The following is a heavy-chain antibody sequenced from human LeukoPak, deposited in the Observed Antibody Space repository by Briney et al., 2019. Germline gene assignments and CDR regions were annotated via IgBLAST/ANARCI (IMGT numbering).Heavy chain of an antibody. V-gene: IGHV3-48*01. Sequence: SGGSLRLSCAASGFPLSSYSINWVRQAPGKGLEWVSYISSSGSAIYYVDSVKGRFTVSRDNAKNSLFLQMNSPRAEDTAVYYCVRVKGSYFDYWGQGDLVTVSS. CDR1: GFPLSSYS. J-gene: IGHJ4*02. CDR2: ISSSGSAI. D-gene: IGHD2-15*01. CDR3: VRVKGSYFDY.